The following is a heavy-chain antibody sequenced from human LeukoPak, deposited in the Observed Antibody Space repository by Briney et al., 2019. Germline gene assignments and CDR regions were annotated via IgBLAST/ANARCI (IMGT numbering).Heavy chain of an antibody. CDR1: GFTFNTYW. CDR2: INSDGSSI. D-gene: IGHD6-13*01. V-gene: IGHV3-74*01. J-gene: IGHJ4*02. CDR3: ARGEEYSSSLYQCDY. Sequence: PGGSLRLSCAASGFTFNTYWMHWVRQAPGKGLVWVSNINSDGSSINYADSVKGRFTISRDNAKKSLHLQMNSLRAEDTALYYCARGEEYSSSLYQCDYWGQGTLVTVSS.